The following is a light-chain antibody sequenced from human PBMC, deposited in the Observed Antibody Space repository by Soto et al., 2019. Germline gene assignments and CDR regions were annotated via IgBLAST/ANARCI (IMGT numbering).Light chain of an antibody. V-gene: IGLV1-40*01. CDR1: SSNIGAGYD. J-gene: IGLJ3*02. CDR3: AAWDDSLRGWV. CDR2: GNS. Sequence: QSALTQPPSVSGAPGQRVTISCTGSSSNIGAGYDVHWYQQLPGTAPKLLIYGNSNRPSGVPDRFSGSKSGTSASLAITGLQAEDEADYYCAAWDDSLRGWVFGGGTQLTVL.